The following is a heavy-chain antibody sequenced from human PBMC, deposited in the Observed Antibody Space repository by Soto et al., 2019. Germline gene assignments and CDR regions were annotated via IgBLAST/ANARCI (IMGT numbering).Heavy chain of an antibody. Sequence: QVQLQESGPGMVKPSQTLSLTCTVSGGSISSGGYYWSWIRQHPGKGLQWIGYIYYSGRTYYNPSLKSRVTISVDPAKNQFSLKLSSVTASDTALYYCARRSSGSGYFYWGQGTLVTVSS. J-gene: IGHJ4*02. D-gene: IGHD3-22*01. CDR3: ARRSSGSGYFY. CDR2: IYYSGRT. CDR1: GGSISSGGYY. V-gene: IGHV4-31*03.